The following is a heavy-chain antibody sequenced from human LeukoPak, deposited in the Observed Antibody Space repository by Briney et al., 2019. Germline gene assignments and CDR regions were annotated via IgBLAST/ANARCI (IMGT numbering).Heavy chain of an antibody. V-gene: IGHV4-59*01. CDR3: ARDIGGYSGSFDY. CDR1: GGPISNYY. CDR2: IYYSGNT. J-gene: IGHJ4*02. Sequence: SETLSLTCAVSGGPISNYYWSWIRQPPGKGLGWIGYIYYSGNTNYNPSLKSRVTISVDTSKNQFSLKLSSVTAADTAVYYCARDIGGYSGSFDYWGQGTLVTVSS. D-gene: IGHD3-22*01.